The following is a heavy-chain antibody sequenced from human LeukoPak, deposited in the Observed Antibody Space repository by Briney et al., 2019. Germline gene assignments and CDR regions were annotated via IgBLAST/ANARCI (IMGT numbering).Heavy chain of an antibody. CDR2: ISGSGGST. J-gene: IGHJ4*02. CDR1: EFTFSSYA. CDR3: AKAKYDILTGYPWGYFDY. V-gene: IGHV3-23*01. D-gene: IGHD3-9*01. Sequence: GGSLRLSCAASEFTFSSYAMNWVRQAPGKGLEWVSAISGSGGSTYYADSVKGRFAISRDNSKNTLYLQVNSLRTEDTAVYYCAKAKYDILTGYPWGYFDYWGQGTLVTVSS.